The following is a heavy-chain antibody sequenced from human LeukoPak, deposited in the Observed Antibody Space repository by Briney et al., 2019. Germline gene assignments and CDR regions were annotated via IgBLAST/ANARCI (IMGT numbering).Heavy chain of an antibody. D-gene: IGHD1-14*01. CDR1: GDSISSYY. Sequence: SETLSLTCTVSGDSISSYYWSWIRQPPGKGLEWIGYIYYSGSTNYNPSLKSRVTISEDTSKNQFSLNSSSVTAADTAVYYCARAFGARPPYWYFDLWGRGTLVTVSS. CDR2: IYYSGST. J-gene: IGHJ2*01. V-gene: IGHV4-59*01. CDR3: ARAFGARPPYWYFDL.